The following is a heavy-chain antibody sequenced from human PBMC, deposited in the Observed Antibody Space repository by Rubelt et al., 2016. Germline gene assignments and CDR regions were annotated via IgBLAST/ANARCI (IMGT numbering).Heavy chain of an antibody. CDR3: ARDLSPTVVPAAFLYYYYGMDV. D-gene: IGHD2-2*01. J-gene: IGHJ6*02. Sequence: WVAVISYDGSNKYYADSVKGRFTISRDYSKNSLYLQMNSLRAEDTAVYYCARDLSPTVVPAAFLYYYYGMDVWGQGTTVTVSS. CDR2: ISYDGSNK. V-gene: IGHV3-30*07.